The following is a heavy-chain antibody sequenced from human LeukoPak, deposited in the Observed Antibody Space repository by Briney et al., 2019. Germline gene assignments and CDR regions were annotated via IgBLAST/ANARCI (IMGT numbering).Heavy chain of an antibody. CDR2: IYNSGST. CDR1: GDFISSYY. CDR3: ARFKTSGTYYMDV. D-gene: IGHD1-26*01. V-gene: IGHV4-59*08. J-gene: IGHJ6*03. Sequence: SVTLSLTCTVSGDFISSYYWTWIRQPPGKGLDWIGYIYNSGSTNYNPSLKSRVTISVDTSKNQFSLKLSSVTAADTAMYYCARFKTSGTYYMDVWGKGTTVTVSS.